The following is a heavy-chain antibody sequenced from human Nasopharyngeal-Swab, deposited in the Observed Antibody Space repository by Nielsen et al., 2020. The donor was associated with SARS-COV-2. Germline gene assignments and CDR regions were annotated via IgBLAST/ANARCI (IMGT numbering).Heavy chain of an antibody. Sequence: ASVKVSCKASGYTFTVSYIHWVRQAPGQGLEWMGRINPKSGGTVYAQKFQGRVSMTRDTALTSVYMELTGLTSDDTAVYFCVKDGQPPGPWGQGTLVTVSS. D-gene: IGHD3/OR15-3a*01. J-gene: IGHJ4*02. V-gene: IGHV1-2*06. CDR1: GYTFTVSY. CDR3: VKDGQPPGP. CDR2: INPKSGGT.